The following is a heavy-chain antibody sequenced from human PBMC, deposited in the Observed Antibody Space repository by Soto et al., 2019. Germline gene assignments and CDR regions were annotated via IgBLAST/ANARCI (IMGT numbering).Heavy chain of an antibody. D-gene: IGHD6-6*01. Sequence: QVQLQESGPGLVKPSETLSLTCTVSGGSISSYYWSWIRQPAGKGLEWIGRVYTSGSTNYNPSLKSRVTMSVDTSKNQFSLKLSSVTAADTAVYYCARDVAARPLDAFDIWGQGTMVTVSS. CDR1: GGSISSYY. CDR2: VYTSGST. J-gene: IGHJ3*02. CDR3: ARDVAARPLDAFDI. V-gene: IGHV4-4*07.